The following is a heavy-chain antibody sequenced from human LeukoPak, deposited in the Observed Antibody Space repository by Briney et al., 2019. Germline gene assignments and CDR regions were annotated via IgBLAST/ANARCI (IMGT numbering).Heavy chain of an antibody. CDR3: ARHPYYDSSGYYFDY. D-gene: IGHD3-22*01. J-gene: IGHJ4*02. V-gene: IGHV4-59*08. CDR1: GGSISSYY. Sequence: SETLSLTCTVSGGSISSYYWSWVRQPPGKGLEWIGYIYYSGSTNYNPSLKSRVTISVDTSKNQFSLKLSSVTAADTAVYYCARHPYYDSSGYYFDYWGQGTLVTVSS. CDR2: IYYSGST.